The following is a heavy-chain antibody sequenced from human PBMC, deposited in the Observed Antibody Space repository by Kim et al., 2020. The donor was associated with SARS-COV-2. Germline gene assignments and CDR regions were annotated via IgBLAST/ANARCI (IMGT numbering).Heavy chain of an antibody. CDR2: GGST. J-gene: IGHJ4*02. Sequence: GGSTYYADSVKGRFTISRDNSKNTLYLQMNSLRAQDTAVYYCAKARPFDYWGQGTLVTVFS. CDR3: AKARPFDY. V-gene: IGHV3-23*01.